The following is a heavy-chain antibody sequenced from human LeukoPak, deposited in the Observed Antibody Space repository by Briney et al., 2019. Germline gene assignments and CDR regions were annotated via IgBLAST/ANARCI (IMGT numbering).Heavy chain of an antibody. CDR1: GFTFSSYE. CDR2: ISSSGSTI. J-gene: IGHJ4*02. CDR3: ARTGYSSSWYVGGFDY. V-gene: IGHV3-48*03. Sequence: SGGSLRLSCAASGFTFSSYEMNWVRQGPGKGLEWVSYISSSGSTIYYADSVKGRFTISRDNAKNSLYLQMNSLRAEDTAVYYCARTGYSSSWYVGGFDYWGQGTLVTVSS. D-gene: IGHD6-13*01.